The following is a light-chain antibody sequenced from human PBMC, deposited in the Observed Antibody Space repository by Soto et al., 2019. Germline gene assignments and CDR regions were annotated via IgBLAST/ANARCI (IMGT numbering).Light chain of an antibody. J-gene: IGKJ1*01. CDR3: QQYNSYSVA. CDR1: QSISSW. CDR2: KAS. Sequence: DIQMTQSPSTLSASVGDRVTITCRASQSISSWLAWYQQKPGKAPKLLIYKASSLESGVPSRFSGSGSGTEFTLTISSLQPDDFATYYGQQYNSYSVAFGQGNKVEIK. V-gene: IGKV1-5*03.